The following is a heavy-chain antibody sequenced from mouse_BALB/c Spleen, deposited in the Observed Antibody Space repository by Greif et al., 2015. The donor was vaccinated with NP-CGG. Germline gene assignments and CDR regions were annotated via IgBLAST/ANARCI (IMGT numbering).Heavy chain of an antibody. V-gene: IGHV5-6*01. J-gene: IGHJ2*01. D-gene: IGHD1-1*01. CDR3: ARQDDYGSLYLDY. CDR2: ISSGGSYT. Sequence: EVQGVESGGDLVKPGGSLKLSCAASGFTFSSYGMSWVRQTPDKRLEWVATISSGGSYTYYPDSVKGRFTISRDNAKNTQYLQMSSLKSEDTAMYCCARQDDYGSLYLDYWGEGTTLTVSA. CDR1: GFTFSSYG.